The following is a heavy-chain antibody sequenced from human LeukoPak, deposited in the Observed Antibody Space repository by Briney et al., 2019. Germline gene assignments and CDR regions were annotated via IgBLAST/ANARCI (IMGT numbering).Heavy chain of an antibody. D-gene: IGHD3-10*01. CDR2: ISSSSSYI. Sequence: PGGALRLSCAASGFTFSSYSMNWVRQAPGKGLEWVSSISSSSSYIYYADSVKGRFTISRDNAKNSRDLQMNSLRAEDTAVYYCAAGVLWFGELSPYFDYWGQGTLVTVSS. J-gene: IGHJ4*02. CDR3: AAGVLWFGELSPYFDY. V-gene: IGHV3-21*01. CDR1: GFTFSSYS.